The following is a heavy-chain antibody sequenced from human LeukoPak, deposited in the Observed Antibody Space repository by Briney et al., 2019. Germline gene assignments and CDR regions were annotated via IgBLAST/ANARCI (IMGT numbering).Heavy chain of an antibody. V-gene: IGHV3-30-3*01. CDR3: ARESTGIYGSGSYYKY. D-gene: IGHD3-10*01. Sequence: GGSLRLSCAASGFTFSSYAMHWVRQAPGKGLEWVAVISYDGSNKYYADSVKGRFTISRDNSKNTLYLQMNSLRAEDTAVYYCARESTGIYGSGSYYKYWGQGTLVTVSS. J-gene: IGHJ4*02. CDR2: ISYDGSNK. CDR1: GFTFSSYA.